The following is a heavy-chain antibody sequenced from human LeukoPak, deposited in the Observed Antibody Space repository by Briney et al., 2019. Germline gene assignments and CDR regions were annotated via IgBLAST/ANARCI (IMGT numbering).Heavy chain of an antibody. CDR3: ARDRDRMVQGVTALFDY. J-gene: IGHJ4*02. D-gene: IGHD3-10*01. Sequence: VASVKVSCKASGYIIATYYIDWVRQAPGQGLEWMGRINPSGGSTNYARQFQDRVTMTSDTSTTTAYMEVRSLRSDDTAVYYCARDRDRMVQGVTALFDYWGQGTLVTVSS. CDR2: INPSGGST. V-gene: IGHV1-46*01. CDR1: GYIIATYY.